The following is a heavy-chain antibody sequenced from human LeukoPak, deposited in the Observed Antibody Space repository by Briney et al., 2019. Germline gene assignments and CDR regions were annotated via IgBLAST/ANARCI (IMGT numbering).Heavy chain of an antibody. J-gene: IGHJ6*04. Sequence: GGSLRLSCAASGFTFSSYSINWVRQAPGKGLEWVSSISASSSYIYYADSVKGRFTISRDNAKNSLFLQMNSLRAEDTAVYYCAELGITMIGGVWGKGTTVTISS. V-gene: IGHV3-21*01. CDR3: AELGITMIGGV. CDR1: GFTFSSYS. CDR2: ISASSSYI. D-gene: IGHD3-10*02.